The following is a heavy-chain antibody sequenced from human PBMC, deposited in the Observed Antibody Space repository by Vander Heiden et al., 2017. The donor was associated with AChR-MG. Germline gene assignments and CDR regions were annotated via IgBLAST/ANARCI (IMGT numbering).Heavy chain of an antibody. CDR2: VYPGGSET. V-gene: IGHV5-51*01. Sequence: ELQLVQYGAEVKKPGEPMKISCKGSGYDFSTYSTGRVRQMPGTGQGWMGVVYPGGSETRYSPSFRGQVTFSADKSISTAYPQWSGLKASDTAIYYCARLGGSYSWPHWGQGTLVTVSS. CDR1: GYDFSTYS. CDR3: ARLGGSYSWPH. D-gene: IGHD1-26*01. J-gene: IGHJ4*02.